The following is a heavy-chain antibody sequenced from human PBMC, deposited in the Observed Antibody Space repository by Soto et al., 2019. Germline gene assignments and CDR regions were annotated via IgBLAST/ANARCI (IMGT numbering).Heavy chain of an antibody. CDR1: GFMFSDFA. CDR2: ISFSANSP. D-gene: IGHD2-21*01. J-gene: IGHJ4*02. Sequence: EVQLLESGGDLVQPGGSLRLSCAASGFMFSDFAMTWVRQVPGKGLEWVSSISFSANSPYYADAVKGRFGISRDNSKNTIYLQMHGLRADDTAIYYCAKRGSSGGDGGPFYFAYWGQGTQVTVSS. CDR3: AKRGSSGGDGGPFYFAY. V-gene: IGHV3-23*01.